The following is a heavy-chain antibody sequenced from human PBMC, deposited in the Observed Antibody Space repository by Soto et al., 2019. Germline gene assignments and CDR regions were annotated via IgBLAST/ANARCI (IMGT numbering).Heavy chain of an antibody. V-gene: IGHV4-4*07. D-gene: IGHD3-10*01. CDR2: IYTSGST. CDR1: GGSISSYY. Sequence: SETLSLTCTVSGGSISSYYWSWIRQPTGKGLEWIGRIYTSGSTNYNPSLKSRVTMSVDPAKNQFSLKLSSVTAADTAVYYCARDYYGSGSYYNFDYWGQGTLVTVS. CDR3: ARDYYGSGSYYNFDY. J-gene: IGHJ4*02.